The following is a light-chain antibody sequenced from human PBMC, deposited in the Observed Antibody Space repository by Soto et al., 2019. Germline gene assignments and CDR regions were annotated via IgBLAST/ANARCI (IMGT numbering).Light chain of an antibody. J-gene: IGLJ1*01. CDR1: SSDVGGYDY. Sequence: QSALTQPASVSGSPGQSITISCTGTSSDVGGYDYVSWYQQHPDKAPKLLIYEVTNRPSGVSARFSGSKAGNTASLTISGLQADDEADYYCSSYTSSSPFVFGTGTKLT. CDR2: EVT. V-gene: IGLV2-14*01. CDR3: SSYTSSSPFV.